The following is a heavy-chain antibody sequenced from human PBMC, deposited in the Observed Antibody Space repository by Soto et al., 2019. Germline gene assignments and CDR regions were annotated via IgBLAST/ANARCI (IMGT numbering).Heavy chain of an antibody. CDR2: ISGSGGST. V-gene: IGHV3-23*01. CDR1: GFTFSSYA. D-gene: IGHD3-16*02. CDR3: AKIGEYVWGSYRPCY. J-gene: IGHJ4*02. Sequence: GGSLRLSCAASGFTFSSYAISWFRHAPVKGLEWVSAISGSGGSTYYADSVKGRFTISRDNSKNTLYLQMNSLRAEDTAVYYCAKIGEYVWGSYRPCYWGQGTLVTVS.